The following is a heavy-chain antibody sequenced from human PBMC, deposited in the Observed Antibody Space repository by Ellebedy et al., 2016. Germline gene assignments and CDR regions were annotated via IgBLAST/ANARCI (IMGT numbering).Heavy chain of an antibody. D-gene: IGHD3-9*01. J-gene: IGHJ4*02. CDR3: SKDGLSTGQYYFES. CDR2: ISWNSIRV. Sequence: SLKISXAASGFTFDDYAMHWARQVPGKGLEWIASISWNSIRVDYADSVKGRFTISRDNAKNSLYLQMNSLRVEDTAIYYCSKDGLSTGQYYFESWGQGALVTVSS. V-gene: IGHV3-9*01. CDR1: GFTFDDYA.